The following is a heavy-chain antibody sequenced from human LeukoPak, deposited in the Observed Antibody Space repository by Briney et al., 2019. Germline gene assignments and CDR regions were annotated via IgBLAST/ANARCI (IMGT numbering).Heavy chain of an antibody. D-gene: IGHD4-23*01. J-gene: IGHJ4*02. V-gene: IGHV3-53*01. CDR1: GFTVSSNS. CDR2: IYSDNT. Sequence: PGGSLRLSCTVSGFTVSSNSMSWVRQAPGKGLEWVSFIYSDNTHYSDSVKGRFTISRDNSKNTLYLQMNSLRAEDTAVYYCATLNNSPKKVDYWGQGTLVTVSS. CDR3: ATLNNSPKKVDY.